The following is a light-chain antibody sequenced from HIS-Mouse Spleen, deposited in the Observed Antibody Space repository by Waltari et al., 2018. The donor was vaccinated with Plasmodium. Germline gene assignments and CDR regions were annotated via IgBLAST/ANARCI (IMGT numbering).Light chain of an antibody. CDR2: AAS. CDR1: QGISSY. CDR3: QQYYSYLLT. Sequence: AIRMTQSPSSFSASTGDRVTITCRASQGISSYLAWYRQKPGKAPKLLIYAASTLQSGVPSSFSGSGSGTDFTLTISCLQSEDFATYYCQQYYSYLLTFGGGTKVEIK. V-gene: IGKV1-8*01. J-gene: IGKJ4*01.